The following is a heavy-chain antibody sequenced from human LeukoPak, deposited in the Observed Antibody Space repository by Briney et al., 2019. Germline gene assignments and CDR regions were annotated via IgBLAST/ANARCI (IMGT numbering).Heavy chain of an antibody. CDR3: ARVTLWGSGSYLAYYYMDV. Sequence: GGSLRLSCAASGFIFSSYEMHWVRQAPGKGLEWVSYISTSDSTIYYADSVKGRFTISRDNAKNSLYLQMNSLRAEDTAVYYCARVTLWGSGSYLAYYYMDVWGKGTTVTVSS. D-gene: IGHD3-10*01. V-gene: IGHV3-48*03. CDR1: GFIFSSYE. J-gene: IGHJ6*03. CDR2: ISTSDSTI.